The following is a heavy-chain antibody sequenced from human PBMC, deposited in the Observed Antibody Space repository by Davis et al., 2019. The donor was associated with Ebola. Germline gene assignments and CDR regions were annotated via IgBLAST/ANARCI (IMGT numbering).Heavy chain of an antibody. J-gene: IGHJ5*02. D-gene: IGHD1-26*01. CDR3: AREIVGATNGGWFDP. CDR1: GFTFSNYW. Sequence: GESLKISCAASGFTFSNYWMHWVRQVPGRGLEWVSAISGSGGSTYYADSVNGRFTISRDNSKNTLYLQMNSLRAEDTAVYYCAREIVGATNGGWFDPWGQGTLVTVSS. V-gene: IGHV3-23*01. CDR2: ISGSGGST.